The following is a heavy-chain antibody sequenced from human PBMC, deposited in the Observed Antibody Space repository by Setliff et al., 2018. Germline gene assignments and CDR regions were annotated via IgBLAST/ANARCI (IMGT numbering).Heavy chain of an antibody. V-gene: IGHV3-72*01. J-gene: IGHJ5*02. CDR2: TRNKANSYTT. CDR1: GFIFSDYY. Sequence: LRLSCAASGFIFSDYYMDWVRQAPGKGLEWVGRTRNKANSYTTEYAASVKGRFTISRDVSVNSLYLQMNSLRVEDTSVYYCGRDVFDFRTGQGGPWGQGTRVTVSS. D-gene: IGHD3-3*01. CDR3: GRDVFDFRTGQGGP.